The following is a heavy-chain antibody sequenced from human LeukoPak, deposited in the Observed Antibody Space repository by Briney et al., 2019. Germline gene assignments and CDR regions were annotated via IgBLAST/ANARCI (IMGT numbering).Heavy chain of an antibody. CDR1: GFTFSSYS. CDR3: ARERTDYGGNRPDAFDI. CDR2: ISSSSSYI. D-gene: IGHD4-23*01. Sequence: PGGSLRLSCAASGFTFSSYSMNWVRQAPGKGLEWVSSISSSSSYIYYADSVKGRFTISRDNAKNSLYLQMNSLRAEDTAVYYCARERTDYGGNRPDAFDIWGQGTMVTVSS. J-gene: IGHJ3*02. V-gene: IGHV3-21*01.